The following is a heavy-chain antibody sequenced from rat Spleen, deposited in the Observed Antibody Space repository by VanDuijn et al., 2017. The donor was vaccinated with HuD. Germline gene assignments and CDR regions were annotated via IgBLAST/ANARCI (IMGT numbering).Heavy chain of an antibody. J-gene: IGHJ4*01. CDR2: INYAGTNI. CDR1: GFIFSDYH. D-gene: IGHD4-3*01. CDR3: ARRINSGYGYVMDA. Sequence: EVQLVESGGGLVQPGRSLKLSCAASGFIFSDYHLAWVRQAPTKGLEWVASINYAGTNIHYRDSVKGRFTVSRDNAKSSLYLQMDSLRSEDSATYYCARRINSGYGYVMDAWGQGASVTVSS. V-gene: IGHV5-20*01.